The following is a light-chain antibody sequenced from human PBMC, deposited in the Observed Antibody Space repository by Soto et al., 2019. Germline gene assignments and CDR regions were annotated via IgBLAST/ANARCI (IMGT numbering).Light chain of an antibody. Sequence: QSVLTQPPSVSGAPGQRVTISCTGSSSNIGTGYDVHWYQQLPGAAPKLLIYDNTNRPSGVPDRFSASKSGTSASLAITGLQAEDEADYYCNSFRVSHLYVFGTGTRSPS. V-gene: IGLV1-40*01. J-gene: IGLJ1*01. CDR1: SSNIGTGYD. CDR2: DNT. CDR3: NSFRVSHLYV.